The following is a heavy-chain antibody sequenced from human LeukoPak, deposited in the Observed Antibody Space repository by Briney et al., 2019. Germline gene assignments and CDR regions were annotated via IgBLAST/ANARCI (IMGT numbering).Heavy chain of an antibody. CDR2: IYHSGST. CDR3: ARDGLGYCSGGSCNGEPIDY. CDR1: GYSISNGYY. Sequence: SETLSLTCPVSGYSISNGYYRGWLRPPPGKGLEWIGSIYHSGSTYYIPSLKSRFTISVDTSKNQLSLNLSALSAADTAVYYCARDGLGYCSGGSCNGEPIDYWGQGTLVTVSS. V-gene: IGHV4-38-2*02. D-gene: IGHD2-15*01. J-gene: IGHJ4*02.